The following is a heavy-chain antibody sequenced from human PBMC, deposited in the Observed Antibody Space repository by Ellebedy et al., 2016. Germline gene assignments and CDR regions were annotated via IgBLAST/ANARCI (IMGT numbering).Heavy chain of an antibody. V-gene: IGHV4-59*01. D-gene: IGHD2-21*02. CDR1: GGSISSYY. CDR3: ARTLAYCGGDCYSWFDY. Sequence: GSLRLSCTVSGGSISSYYWSWIRQPPGKGLEWIGYIYYSGSTNYNPSLKSRVTISVDTSKNQFSLKLSSVTAADTAVYYCARTLAYCGGDCYSWFDYWGQGTLVTVSS. CDR2: IYYSGST. J-gene: IGHJ4*02.